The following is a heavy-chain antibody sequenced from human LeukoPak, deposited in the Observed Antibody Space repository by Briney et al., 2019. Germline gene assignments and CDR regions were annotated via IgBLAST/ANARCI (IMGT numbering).Heavy chain of an antibody. CDR3: ARGTGWFAY. CDR1: GVSIRHSNNY. Sequence: ASETLSLTCTVSGVSIRHSNNYWAWIRQPPGKGLEWIGSIYYGGSTYHNTPLKSRVTISVDTSKNQISLKLSSVTTADTAVYYCARGTGWFAYWGQGTLVTVSS. CDR2: IYYGGST. D-gene: IGHD1-1*01. V-gene: IGHV4-39*07. J-gene: IGHJ5*01.